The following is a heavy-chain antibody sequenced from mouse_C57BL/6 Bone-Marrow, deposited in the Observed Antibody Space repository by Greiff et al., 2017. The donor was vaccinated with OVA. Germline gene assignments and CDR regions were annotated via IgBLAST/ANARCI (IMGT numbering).Heavy chain of an antibody. J-gene: IGHJ3*01. CDR2: ISYDGRN. V-gene: IGHV3-6*01. CDR3: ARDQLGPFAY. Sequence: EVKLPESGPGLVKPSQSLSLTCSVTGSSITSGYYWNWIRQFPGNKLEWMGYISYDGRNNYNPSLTNRISITRDTTKNQFFLKLNSVTTEDTATYYCARDQLGPFAYWGQGTLVTVSA. D-gene: IGHD4-1*02. CDR1: GSSITSGYY.